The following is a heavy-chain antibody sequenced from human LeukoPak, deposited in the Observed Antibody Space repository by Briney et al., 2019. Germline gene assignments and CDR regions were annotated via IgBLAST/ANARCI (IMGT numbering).Heavy chain of an antibody. CDR2: ISGSGGST. J-gene: IGHJ3*02. CDR3: AKDGGPLGYCSGGSCHDAFDI. V-gene: IGHV3-23*01. Sequence: GGSLRLSCAASGFTFTSYRMDWVRQAPGKGLEWVSAISGSGGSTYYADSVKGRFTISRDNSKNTLYLQMNSLRAEDTAVYYCAKDGGPLGYCSGGSCHDAFDIWGQGTMVTVSS. CDR1: GFTFTSYR. D-gene: IGHD2-15*01.